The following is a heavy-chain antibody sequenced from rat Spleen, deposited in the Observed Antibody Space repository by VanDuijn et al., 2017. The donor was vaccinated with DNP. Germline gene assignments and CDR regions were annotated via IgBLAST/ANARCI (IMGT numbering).Heavy chain of an antibody. Sequence: QVQLKESGPDLVQPSQTLSLTCTVSDFSLTDYSIHWVRQPPGKVLEWVAAISSGGVTYYNSALKSRLSISRDTSKSQVFLKMSKLGSEDTATYYCAKEGYSSSSFDYWGQGVMVTVSS. CDR1: DFSLTDYS. J-gene: IGHJ2*01. CDR2: ISSGGVT. V-gene: IGHV2-19*01. D-gene: IGHD1-2*01. CDR3: AKEGYSSSSFDY.